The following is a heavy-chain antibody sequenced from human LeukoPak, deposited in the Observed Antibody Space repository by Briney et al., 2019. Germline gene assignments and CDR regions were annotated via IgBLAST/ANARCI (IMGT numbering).Heavy chain of an antibody. J-gene: IGHJ6*02. CDR1: GGSISSGGYY. CDR3: ARESLRSGGMDV. CDR2: IYYSGST. V-gene: IGHV4-31*03. Sequence: PSETLSLTCTVSGGSISSGGYYWSWIRQHPGKGLEWIGYIYYSGSTYYNPSLKSRVTISVDTSKNRFSLKLSSVTAADTAVYYCARESLRSGGMDVWGQGTTVTVSS. D-gene: IGHD4-17*01.